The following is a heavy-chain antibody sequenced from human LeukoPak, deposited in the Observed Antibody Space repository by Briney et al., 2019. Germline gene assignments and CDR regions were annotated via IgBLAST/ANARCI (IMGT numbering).Heavy chain of an antibody. CDR1: GYSISSGYY. D-gene: IGHD3-22*01. Sequence: SETLSLTCAVSGYSISSGYYWGWIRQPPGKGLEWIGSIYHSGSTYSNPSLQSRVTISVDPSKNQFSLKLSSVTAADTAVYYCARHLYDSSGYYPHYFDYWGQGTLVTVSS. J-gene: IGHJ4*02. CDR2: IYHSGST. CDR3: ARHLYDSSGYYPHYFDY. V-gene: IGHV4-38-2*01.